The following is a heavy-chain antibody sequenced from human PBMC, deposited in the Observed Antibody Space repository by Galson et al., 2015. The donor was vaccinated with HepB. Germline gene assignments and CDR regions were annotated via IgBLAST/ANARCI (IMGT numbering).Heavy chain of an antibody. J-gene: IGHJ6*02. CDR3: ARDGGGDPGKYYYYYYGMDV. Sequence: SVKVSCKASGGTFSSYTISWVRQAPGQGLEWMGRIIPILGIANYPQKFQGRVTITADKSTSTAYMELSSLRSEDTAVYYCARDGGGDPGKYYYYYYGMDVWGQGTTVTVSS. V-gene: IGHV1-69*04. CDR2: IIPILGIA. CDR1: GGTFSSYT. D-gene: IGHD3-16*01.